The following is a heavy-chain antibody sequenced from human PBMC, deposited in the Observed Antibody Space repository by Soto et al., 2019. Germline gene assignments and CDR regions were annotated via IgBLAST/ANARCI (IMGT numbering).Heavy chain of an antibody. CDR3: VGGRGRLVGFDY. V-gene: IGHV4-34*01. J-gene: IGHJ4*02. CDR1: ADFFSHYY. D-gene: IGHD1-26*01. Sequence: QVQLQQWGAGLLKPSETLSLTCAVTADFFSHYYWSWLRQPPGKGLEWIGEIDHSGNTNYSPSLKSRVTISLDTSKNQFSLKLNSVTAADTGVYYCVGGRGRLVGFDYWGQGTLVTVSS. CDR2: IDHSGNT.